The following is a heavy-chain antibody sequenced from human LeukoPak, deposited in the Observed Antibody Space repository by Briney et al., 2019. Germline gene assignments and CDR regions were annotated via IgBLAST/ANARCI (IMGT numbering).Heavy chain of an antibody. CDR2: IWYDGSNK. J-gene: IGHJ6*02. V-gene: IGHV3-33*01. Sequence: GRSLRLSCAASGFTFSSYGMHWVRQAPGKGLEWVAVIWYDGSNKYYADSVKGRFTISRDNPKNTLYLQMNSLRAEDTAVYYCARDRYYYDSSGYPGPYYYYCGMDVWGQGTTATVSS. CDR1: GFTFSSYG. D-gene: IGHD3-22*01. CDR3: ARDRYYYDSSGYPGPYYYYCGMDV.